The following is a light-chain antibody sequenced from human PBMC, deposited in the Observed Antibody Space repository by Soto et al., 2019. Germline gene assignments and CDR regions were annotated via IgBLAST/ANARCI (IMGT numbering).Light chain of an antibody. Sequence: QSVLTQPPSVSAAPGQKVTISCSGSSSNIGGNSVSWYQQLPGTAPKLLIHDDDKRPSGIPDRFSGSKSGTSATLGITGFQTGDEADYYCGSWDSSLSAYVFATGTKVTVL. CDR1: SSNIGGNS. CDR3: GSWDSSLSAYV. V-gene: IGLV1-51*01. J-gene: IGLJ1*01. CDR2: DDD.